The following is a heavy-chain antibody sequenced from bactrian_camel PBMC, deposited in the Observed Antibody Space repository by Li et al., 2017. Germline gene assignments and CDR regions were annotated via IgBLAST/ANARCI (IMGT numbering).Heavy chain of an antibody. Sequence: VQLVESGGGSVQAGGSLRLSCVLSGYTYSYPYMGWFRQAPGKGLEWLSIAYTDSNTNYADSVKGRFAISRDNSKNTVYLGLNSLKPEGTAMYYCAADTAPTRWGLDPYFWGQGTQVTVS. CDR3: AADTAPTRWGLDPYF. CDR1: GYTYSYPY. V-gene: IGHV3S10*01. D-gene: IGHD5*01. CDR2: AYTDSNT. J-gene: IGHJ4*01.